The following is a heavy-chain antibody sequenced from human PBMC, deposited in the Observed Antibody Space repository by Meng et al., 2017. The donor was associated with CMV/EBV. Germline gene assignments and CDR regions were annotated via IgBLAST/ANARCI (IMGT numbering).Heavy chain of an antibody. J-gene: IGHJ4*02. V-gene: IGHV3-30*04. CDR3: AKLVLLWFGESLQRGADHDY. D-gene: IGHD3-10*01. Sequence: GESLKISCAASGFTFSSYAMHWVRQAPGKGLEWVAVISYDGSNKYYADSVKGRFTISRDNSKNTLYLQMNSLRAEDTAVYYCAKLVLLWFGESLQRGADHDYWGQGTLVTVSS. CDR1: GFTFSSYA. CDR2: ISYDGSNK.